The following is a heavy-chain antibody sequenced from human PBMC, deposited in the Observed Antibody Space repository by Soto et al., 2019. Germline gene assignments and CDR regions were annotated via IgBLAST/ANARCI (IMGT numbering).Heavy chain of an antibody. CDR1: GSSIRSSY. CDR2: IYPSGST. Sequence: PXETLCLTFTVAGSSIRSSYWTWIRQPAGKGLDWMGRIYPSGSTKYNPSLKSRVTMSVDTSKNQFSLKLSSVTAADTAVYYCARGSGAMPNYCTNGVCYGAAGMDVWGQGTTVTVSS. CDR3: ARGSGAMPNYCTNGVCYGAAGMDV. V-gene: IGHV4-4*07. J-gene: IGHJ6*02. D-gene: IGHD2-8*01.